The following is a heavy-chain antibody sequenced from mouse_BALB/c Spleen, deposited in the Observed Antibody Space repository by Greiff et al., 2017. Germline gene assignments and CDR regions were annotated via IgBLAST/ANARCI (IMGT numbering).Heavy chain of an antibody. J-gene: IGHJ1*01. V-gene: IGHV5-6*01. CDR3: ARRGYGNYRYFDV. D-gene: IGHD2-10*02. CDR2: ISSGGSYT. Sequence: EVQLVESGGDLVKPGGSLKLSCAASGFTFSSYGMSWVRQTPDKRLEWVATISSGGSYTYYPDSVKGRFTISRDNAKNTLYLQMSSLKSEDTAMYYCARRGYGNYRYFDVGGAGTTVTVSS. CDR1: GFTFSSYG.